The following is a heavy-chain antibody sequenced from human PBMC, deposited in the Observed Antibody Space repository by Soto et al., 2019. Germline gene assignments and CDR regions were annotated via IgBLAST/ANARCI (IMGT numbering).Heavy chain of an antibody. J-gene: IGHJ6*02. CDR3: ARDGYSSSWYYNRDYYYGMAV. D-gene: IGHD6-13*01. V-gene: IGHV3-21*01. CDR2: ISSSSSYI. Sequence: PGGSLRLSCAASGFTFSSYSMNWVRQAPGKGLEWVSSISSSSSYIYYADSVKGRFTISRDNAKNSLYLQMNSLRAEDTAVYYCARDGYSSSWYYNRDYYYGMAVWGQGTTVTVSS. CDR1: GFTFSSYS.